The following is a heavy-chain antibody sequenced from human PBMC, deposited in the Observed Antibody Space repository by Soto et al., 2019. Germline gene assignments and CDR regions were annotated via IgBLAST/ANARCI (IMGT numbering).Heavy chain of an antibody. V-gene: IGHV3-23*01. CDR1: GFTFSSYA. CDR3: ARPRSYYYGSGSSREDY. J-gene: IGHJ4*02. Sequence: EVQLLESGGGLVQPGGSLGLSCAASGFTFSSYAMSWVRQAPEKGLEWVSAISGSGGSTYYADSVKGRFTISRDNSKNTLYLQMNSLRAEDTAVYYCARPRSYYYGSGSSREDYWGQGTLVTVSS. D-gene: IGHD3-10*01. CDR2: ISGSGGST.